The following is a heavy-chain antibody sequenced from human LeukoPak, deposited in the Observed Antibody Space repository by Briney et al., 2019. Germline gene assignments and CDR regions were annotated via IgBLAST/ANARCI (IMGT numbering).Heavy chain of an antibody. V-gene: IGHV3-30*03. CDR3: ASSAIVGATTSSNDY. J-gene: IGHJ4*02. CDR2: ISYDGSNK. CDR1: GFTFSSYG. Sequence: GRSLRLSCAASGFTFSSYGMHWVRQAPGKGLEWVAVISYDGSNKYYADSVKGRFTISRDNSKNTLYLQMNSLRAEDTAVYYCASSAIVGATTSSNDYWGQGTLVTVSS. D-gene: IGHD1-26*01.